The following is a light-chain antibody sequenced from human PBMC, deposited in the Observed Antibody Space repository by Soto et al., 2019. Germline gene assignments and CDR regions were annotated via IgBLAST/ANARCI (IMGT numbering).Light chain of an antibody. V-gene: IGKV3-20*01. CDR3: HLYVSSGP. J-gene: IGKJ1*01. CDR2: AAS. CDR1: QSVTSNY. Sequence: EVVLTQAAGTLSLSPGERANLSCRASQSVTSNYLAWYQQKPGQAPRILIFAASSRATGIPDKFSGSGSGTDFTLTISRLEPDDFAVYYCHLYVSSGPFAQGTKVDI.